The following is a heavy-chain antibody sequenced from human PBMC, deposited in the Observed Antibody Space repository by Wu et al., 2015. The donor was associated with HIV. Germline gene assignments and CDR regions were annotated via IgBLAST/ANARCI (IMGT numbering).Heavy chain of an antibody. CDR2: INPNSGAS. J-gene: IGHJ5*02. Sequence: QVQLLQSGAEVKKPGGSLKVSCKASGYTFTAYQIHWVRQAPGQGLEWVGWINPNSGASGFAQKFQGRVTMTRDTSTSTVYMELSSLRSEDTAVYYCARDLEAQTGYYDSSGTPNWFDPWGQGTLVAVSS. V-gene: IGHV1-2*02. D-gene: IGHD3-22*01. CDR3: ARDLEAQTGYYDSSGTPNWFDP. CDR1: GYTFTAYQ.